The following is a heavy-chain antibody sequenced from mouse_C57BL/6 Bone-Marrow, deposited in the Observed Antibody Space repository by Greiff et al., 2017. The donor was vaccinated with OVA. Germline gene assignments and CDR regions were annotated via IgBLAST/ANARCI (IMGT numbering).Heavy chain of an antibody. D-gene: IGHD2-4*01. Sequence: QVQLQQSGAELVRPGTSVKMSCKASGYTFTNYWIGWAKQRPGHGLEWIGDIYPGGGYTNYNEKFKGKATLTADKSSSTAYMQFSSLTFEDSAIYYCALYDYDVGFAYWGQGTLVTVSA. CDR2: IYPGGGYT. CDR1: GYTFTNYW. V-gene: IGHV1-63*01. J-gene: IGHJ3*01. CDR3: ALYDYDVGFAY.